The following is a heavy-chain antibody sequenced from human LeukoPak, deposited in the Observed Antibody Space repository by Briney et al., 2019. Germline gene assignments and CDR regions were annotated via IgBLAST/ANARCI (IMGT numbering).Heavy chain of an antibody. D-gene: IGHD3-22*01. J-gene: IGHJ4*02. V-gene: IGHV3-7*01. CDR2: IRHDGSET. CDR3: ARDETYDYESNGYLDF. Sequence: GGSLRLSCAASGFTFSSYAMHWVRQAPGKGLEWVANIRHDGSETYYVDSLRGRFTISRDNAKNLVYLQMSSLRAEDTAIYYCARDETYDYESNGYLDFWGQGTVVPVSS. CDR1: GFTFSSYA.